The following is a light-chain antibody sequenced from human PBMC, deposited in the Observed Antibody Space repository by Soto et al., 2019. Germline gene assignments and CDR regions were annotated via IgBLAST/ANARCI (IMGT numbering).Light chain of an antibody. CDR2: GAS. Sequence: EIVLTQSPGTLSLSPGERATLSCRASQTVNNNYLTWYQQTPGQAPRLLIYGASSRATGIPDKFSGRGSGTDFTLTISRLEPDDFAVYYCQQYGTSPFTFGPGTKVDIK. V-gene: IGKV3-20*01. CDR3: QQYGTSPFT. CDR1: QTVNNNY. J-gene: IGKJ3*01.